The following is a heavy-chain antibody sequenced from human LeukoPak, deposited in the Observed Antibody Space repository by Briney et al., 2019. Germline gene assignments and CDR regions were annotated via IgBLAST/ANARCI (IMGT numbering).Heavy chain of an antibody. CDR2: ISGSGGST. CDR1: GFTFSSYA. D-gene: IGHD3-16*01. J-gene: IGHJ6*03. V-gene: IGHV3-23*01. Sequence: GGSLRLSCAASGFTFSSYAMSWVRQAPGKGLEWVSAISGSGGSTYYADSVKGRFTISRDNSKNTLYLQMNSLRAEDTAVYYCAKPGHVDYDYVWGPYYYYYYYLDVWGKGTTVTVSS. CDR3: AKPGHVDYDYVWGPYYYYYYYLDV.